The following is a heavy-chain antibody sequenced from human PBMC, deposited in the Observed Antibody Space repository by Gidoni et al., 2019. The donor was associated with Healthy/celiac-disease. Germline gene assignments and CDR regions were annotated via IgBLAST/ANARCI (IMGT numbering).Heavy chain of an antibody. J-gene: IGHJ4*02. CDR3: ARVAGSGSYLPY. CDR1: GCTFSSYS. Sequence: EVQLGESGGGLVKPGGSRRLSCAASGCTFSSYSMNWVRQAPGKGLEWVSAISSSSSYIYYADSVTCRFTISRDTAKNSLYLQMNSLRAEDTAVYYCARVAGSGSYLPYWGQGTLVTVSS. V-gene: IGHV3-21*01. CDR2: ISSSSSYI. D-gene: IGHD1-26*01.